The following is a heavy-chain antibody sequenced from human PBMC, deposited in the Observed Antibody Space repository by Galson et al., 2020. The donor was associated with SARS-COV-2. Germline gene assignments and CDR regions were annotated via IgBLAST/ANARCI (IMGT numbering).Heavy chain of an antibody. V-gene: IGHV1-2*02. CDR3: ARDRISAPDDFDY. J-gene: IGHJ4*02. Sequence: ASVKVSCKASGYTFTGYYMHWVRQAPGQGLEWMGWINPNSGGTNYAQRFQGRVTMTGDTSISTAYMELKSLTSDDTAVYYCARDRISAPDDFDYWGQGTLVTVSS. D-gene: IGHD2-2*01. CDR1: GYTFTGYY. CDR2: INPNSGGT.